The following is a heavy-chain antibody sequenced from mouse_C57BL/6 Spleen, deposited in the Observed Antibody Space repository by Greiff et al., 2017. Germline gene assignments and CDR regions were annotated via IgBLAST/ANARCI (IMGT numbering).Heavy chain of an antibody. V-gene: IGHV1-53*01. CDR2: INPSNGGT. Sequence: QVQLQQPGTELVKPGDSVKLSCKASGYTFTSYWMHWVKQRPGPGLEWIGNINPSNGGTNYNEKFKSKATLTVDKSSSTAYMQLSSLTDEDSAVDYCARASYYYGSSPFYWGQGTTLTGSS. D-gene: IGHD1-1*01. CDR1: GYTFTSYW. CDR3: ARASYYYGSSPFY. J-gene: IGHJ2*01.